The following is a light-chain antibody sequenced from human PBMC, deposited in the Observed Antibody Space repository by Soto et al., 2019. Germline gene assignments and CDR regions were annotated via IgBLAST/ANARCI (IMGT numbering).Light chain of an antibody. Sequence: VLTQSPATLSLSPGERATLSCRASQSLSSSLGWYQQRPGQAPRLLIYEVSNRATGIPARFSGSGSGTDFTLPISSLEPEEFAVYYCQERDTWPLTFGGGTKVGIK. CDR2: EVS. CDR1: QSLSSS. CDR3: QERDTWPLT. V-gene: IGKV3-11*01. J-gene: IGKJ4*01.